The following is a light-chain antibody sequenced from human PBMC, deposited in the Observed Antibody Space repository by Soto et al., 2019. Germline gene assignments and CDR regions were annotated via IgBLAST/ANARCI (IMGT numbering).Light chain of an antibody. V-gene: IGKV3-11*01. CDR2: DAS. Sequence: EIVLTQSPATLSLSPGERATLSCRASQSVSTYLAWYQQKPGQAPRLLIYDASNRATGVPARFSGSGSETDFTLTISRLEPEDFAVYYCQQYDNWPPTFGQGTRLEI. CDR1: QSVSTY. CDR3: QQYDNWPPT. J-gene: IGKJ5*01.